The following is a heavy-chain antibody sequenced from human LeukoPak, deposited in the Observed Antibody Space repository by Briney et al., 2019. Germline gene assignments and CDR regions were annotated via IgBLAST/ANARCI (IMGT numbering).Heavy chain of an antibody. Sequence: PGGSLRLSCAASGFTFSSYGMHWVRQAPGKGLEWVAVIWYDGSNKYYADSVKGRFTISRDNAKNSLYLQMNSLRDEDTAVYYCARGDTIFGVVKSIYYYGMDVWGQGTTVTVSS. CDR3: ARGDTIFGVVKSIYYYGMDV. CDR2: IWYDGSNK. J-gene: IGHJ6*02. V-gene: IGHV3-33*01. CDR1: GFTFSSYG. D-gene: IGHD3-3*01.